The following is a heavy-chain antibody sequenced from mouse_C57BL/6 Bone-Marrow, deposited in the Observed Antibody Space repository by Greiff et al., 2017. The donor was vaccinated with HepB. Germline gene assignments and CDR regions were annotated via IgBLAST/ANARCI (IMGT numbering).Heavy chain of an antibody. J-gene: IGHJ1*03. D-gene: IGHD1-1*01. CDR3: ARHHYGSSYWYFDV. V-gene: IGHV2-6-1*01. Sequence: VKLMESGPGLVAPSQSLSITCTVSGFSLTSYGVHWVRQPPGKGLEWLVVIWSDGSTTYNSALKSRLSISKDNSKSQVFLKMNSLQTDDTAMYYCARHHYGSSYWYFDVWGTGTTVTVSS. CDR2: IWSDGST. CDR1: GFSLTSYG.